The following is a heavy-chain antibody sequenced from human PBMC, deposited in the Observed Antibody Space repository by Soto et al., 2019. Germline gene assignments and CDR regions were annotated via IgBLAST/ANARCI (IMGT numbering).Heavy chain of an antibody. V-gene: IGHV4-59*01. Sequence: PSETLSLTCTVTGGSISPYYWSWIRQPPGRGLEWIGHIHYSGKTNYNPSLKSRVTISVDTSTNQFSLKLSSVSAADTAVYYCARGGATIRNNWFDPWGQGTLVTVPQ. J-gene: IGHJ5*02. D-gene: IGHD5-12*01. CDR3: ARGGATIRNNWFDP. CDR2: IHYSGKT. CDR1: GGSISPYY.